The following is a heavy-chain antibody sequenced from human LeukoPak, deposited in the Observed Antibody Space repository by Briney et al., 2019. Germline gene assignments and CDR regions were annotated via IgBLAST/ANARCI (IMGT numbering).Heavy chain of an antibody. CDR2: IFYSGTT. V-gene: IGHV4-31*03. J-gene: IGHJ6*03. Sequence: SQTLSLTCTVSADSISSGGYYWNWIRQHPGKGLEWIGYIFYSGTTYYNPSLKSRVTISVDTSKNQFSLKLSSVTAADTAVYYCAAWGYDSRRGSYTNFHYYTDVWGKGTTVTVSS. CDR1: ADSISSGGYY. CDR3: AAWGYDSRRGSYTNFHYYTDV. D-gene: IGHD3-3*01.